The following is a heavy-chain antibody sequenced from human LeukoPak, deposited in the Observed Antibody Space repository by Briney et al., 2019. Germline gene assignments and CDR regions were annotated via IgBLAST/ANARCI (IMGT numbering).Heavy chain of an antibody. J-gene: IGHJ4*02. D-gene: IGHD3-22*01. CDR1: GGSISSSSYY. Sequence: SETLSLTCTVSGGSISSSSYYWGWIRQPPGKGLEWIGSIYYSGSTYYNPSLKSRVTISVDTSKNQFSLKLSSVTAADTAVYYCARKGLHYYDSSGYYYVEDYWGQGTLVTVSS. V-gene: IGHV4-39*07. CDR3: ARKGLHYYDSSGYYYVEDY. CDR2: IYYSGST.